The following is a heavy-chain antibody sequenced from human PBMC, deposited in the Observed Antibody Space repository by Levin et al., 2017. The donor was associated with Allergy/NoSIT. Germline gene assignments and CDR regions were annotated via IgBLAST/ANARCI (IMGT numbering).Heavy chain of an antibody. V-gene: IGHV5-51*01. Sequence: PGESLKISCKGSGYSFTSYWIAWVRQMPGKGLEWMGIIYPGDSDTRYSPSFQGQVTISADKSISTAFLQWSSLKASDTAMYYCARGDCSTTTCFHPIGWFDPWGQGTLVTVSS. CDR2: IYPGDSDT. CDR1: GYSFTSYW. CDR3: ARGDCSTTTCFHPIGWFDP. J-gene: IGHJ5*02. D-gene: IGHD2/OR15-2a*01.